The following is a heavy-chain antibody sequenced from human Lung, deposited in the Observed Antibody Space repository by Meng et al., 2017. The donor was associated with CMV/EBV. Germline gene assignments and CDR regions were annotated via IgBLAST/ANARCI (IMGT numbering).Heavy chain of an antibody. CDR3: ARGYCSGGSCPVFDP. CDR1: GYTFTSYD. CDR2: MNPNSGNP. Sequence: EVKKPGASLNVSFKASGYTFTSYDINWVRQPTGQGLEWMGWMNPNSGNPGYAPKFHGSVTMTRNTSISTAYMELSSLRSEDTAVYYCARGYCSGGSCPVFDPWGQGTLVTVSS. V-gene: IGHV1-8*01. D-gene: IGHD2-15*01. J-gene: IGHJ5*02.